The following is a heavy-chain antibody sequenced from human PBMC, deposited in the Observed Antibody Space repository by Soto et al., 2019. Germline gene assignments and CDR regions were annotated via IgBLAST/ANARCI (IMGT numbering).Heavy chain of an antibody. CDR2: TYYRSKWYK. Sequence: SQTLSLTCAISGDSVSSSSAAWNWIRQSPSRGLEWLGRTYYRSKWYKDYAVSVKSRITINPDTSKNQFSLQLNSVTPEDTAVYYCARGGVPYGKYYFDYWGQGTLVTVSS. V-gene: IGHV6-1*01. D-gene: IGHD3-16*01. J-gene: IGHJ4*02. CDR3: ARGGVPYGKYYFDY. CDR1: GDSVSSSSAA.